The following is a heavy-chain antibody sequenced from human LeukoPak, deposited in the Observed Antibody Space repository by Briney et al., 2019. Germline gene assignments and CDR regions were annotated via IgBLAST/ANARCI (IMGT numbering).Heavy chain of an antibody. CDR1: GYTFTGYY. J-gene: IGHJ6*03. CDR2: INPNSGGT. Sequence: GASVKVSCKASGYTFTGYYMHRVRQAPGQGLEWMGWINPNSGGTNYAQKFQGKVTMTRDTSISTAYMELSRLRSDDTAVYYCARVSPAGTVYYYYYYMDVWGKGTTVTVSS. V-gene: IGHV1-2*02. D-gene: IGHD6-13*01. CDR3: ARVSPAGTVYYYYYYMDV.